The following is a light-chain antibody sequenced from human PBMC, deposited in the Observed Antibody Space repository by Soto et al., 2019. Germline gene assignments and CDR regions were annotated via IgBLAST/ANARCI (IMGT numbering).Light chain of an antibody. CDR2: EGS. J-gene: IGLJ3*02. Sequence: QSALTQPASVSGSPGQSITISCTGTNSDVGSYNLVSWYQQHPGKAPKLMISEGSKRPSGVSDRLSGSKSGNTASLTISGLQAEDEADYYCCSYAGNSTWVFGGGTKLTVL. CDR1: NSDVGSYNL. CDR3: CSYAGNSTWV. V-gene: IGLV2-23*01.